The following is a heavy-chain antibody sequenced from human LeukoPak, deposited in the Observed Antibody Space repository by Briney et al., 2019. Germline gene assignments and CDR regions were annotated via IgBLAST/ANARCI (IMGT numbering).Heavy chain of an antibody. J-gene: IGHJ5*02. CDR2: IRHDGSNT. CDR3: AKGLYHYDSSGYPS. V-gene: IGHV3-30*02. D-gene: IGHD3-22*01. Sequence: GESLRLSCAASGFTFSSYGMHWVRQAPGKGLEWVAFIRHDGSNTYYADSVKGRFTISRDNSKNMLYLEMNSLRAEDTAVYYCAKGLYHYDSSGYPSWGQGTLVTVSS. CDR1: GFTFSSYG.